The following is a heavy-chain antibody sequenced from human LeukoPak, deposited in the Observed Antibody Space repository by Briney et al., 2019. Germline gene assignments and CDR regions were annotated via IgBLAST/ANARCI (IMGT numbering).Heavy chain of an antibody. Sequence: GESLKISCKASGHSFTNHWIGWVRQMPGIGLEWVGIINFGDSETLYSPSFQGQVTISLDKSISATYLQWRSLKASDTATYYCATRPYAGSPNWYDPWGQGTLVTVSS. CDR3: ATRPYAGSPNWYDP. J-gene: IGHJ5*02. CDR1: GHSFTNHW. D-gene: IGHD1-26*01. CDR2: INFGDSET. V-gene: IGHV5-51*01.